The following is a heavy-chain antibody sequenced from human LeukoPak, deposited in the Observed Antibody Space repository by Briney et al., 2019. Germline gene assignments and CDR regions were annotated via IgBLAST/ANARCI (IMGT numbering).Heavy chain of an antibody. CDR2: IYYSGST. CDR3: ARGNSGWYH. J-gene: IGHJ5*02. D-gene: IGHD6-19*01. CDR1: GGSLSGYY. Sequence: SETLSLTCLVSGGSLSGYYWTWIRQPPGKGLEWIGYIYYSGSTNCSPSLKSRVTISVDTSKNQFSLKLSSVTAADTAVYFCARGNSGWYHWGQGTLVTVSS. V-gene: IGHV4-59*12.